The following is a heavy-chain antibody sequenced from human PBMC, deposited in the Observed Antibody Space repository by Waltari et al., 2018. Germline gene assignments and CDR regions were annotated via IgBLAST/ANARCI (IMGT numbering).Heavy chain of an antibody. Sequence: EVQLVESGGTLIQPGGSLRLSCAIPGVAVTANFFTWVRQAPGKGLECVSIIHIGGATVYADSVRGRFTISRDSSKNTLYLQMNSLRVDDTAVYYCARQLGYSYALGSWGQGTLVTVSS. CDR1: GVAVTANF. CDR3: ARQLGYSYALGS. D-gene: IGHD5-18*01. V-gene: IGHV3-53*01. CDR2: IHIGGAT. J-gene: IGHJ5*02.